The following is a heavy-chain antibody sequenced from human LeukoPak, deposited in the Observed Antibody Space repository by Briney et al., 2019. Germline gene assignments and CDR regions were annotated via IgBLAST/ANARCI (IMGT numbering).Heavy chain of an antibody. V-gene: IGHV3-7*01. CDR1: GFTFSSYW. CDR3: ARERIAVASGMDV. Sequence: PGGSLRLSCAASGFTFSSYWMSWVRQAPGKGLEWVANIKQDGSEKYYVDSVKGQFTISRDNAKNSLYLQMNSLRAEDTAVYYCARERIAVASGMDVWGQGTTVTVSS. J-gene: IGHJ6*02. D-gene: IGHD6-19*01. CDR2: IKQDGSEK.